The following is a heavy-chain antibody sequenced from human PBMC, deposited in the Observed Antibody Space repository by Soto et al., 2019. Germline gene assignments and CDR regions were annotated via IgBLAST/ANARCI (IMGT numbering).Heavy chain of an antibody. D-gene: IGHD6-13*01. CDR3: ARVVGIAAAGHWYFDL. Sequence: QVQLVQSGAEVKKPGASVKVSCKASGYTFTGYYMHWVRQAPGQGLEWMGWINPNSGGTNYAQKFQGRVTMTRDTSIGTAYMELSRLRSDDTAVYYCARVVGIAAAGHWYFDLWGRGTLVTVSS. CDR1: GYTFTGYY. CDR2: INPNSGGT. V-gene: IGHV1-2*02. J-gene: IGHJ2*01.